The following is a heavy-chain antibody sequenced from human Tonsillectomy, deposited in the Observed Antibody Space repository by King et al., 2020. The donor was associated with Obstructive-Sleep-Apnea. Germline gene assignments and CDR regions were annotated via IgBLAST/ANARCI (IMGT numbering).Heavy chain of an antibody. CDR3: ARTSGRPAFEI. J-gene: IGHJ3*02. CDR2: ISGYNAKT. Sequence: VQLVESGAEVKKPGASVKVSCKTSGYIFTSYGISWVRQAPGQGLEWMGWISGYNAKTHYAQRLQGRVTMTIETSTTTVYMEVRSLISDDTAMYYCARTSGRPAFEIWGQGTMVTVSS. CDR1: GYIFTSYG. V-gene: IGHV1-18*01. D-gene: IGHD1-26*01.